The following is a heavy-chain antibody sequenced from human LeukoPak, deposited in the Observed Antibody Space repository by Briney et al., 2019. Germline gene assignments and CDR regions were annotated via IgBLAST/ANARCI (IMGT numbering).Heavy chain of an antibody. CDR3: AKGYSSTSYCLDY. Sequence: GGSLRLSCIASGFTFSSYTMSWVRRAPGKGLEWVSSINGGGDSAIYADSVKGRFTISRDNSRNTVFLQVNSLRAEDTAVYYCAKGYSSTSYCLDYWGQGTLVTVSS. CDR1: GFTFSSYT. CDR2: INGGGDSA. J-gene: IGHJ4*02. V-gene: IGHV3-23*01. D-gene: IGHD2-2*01.